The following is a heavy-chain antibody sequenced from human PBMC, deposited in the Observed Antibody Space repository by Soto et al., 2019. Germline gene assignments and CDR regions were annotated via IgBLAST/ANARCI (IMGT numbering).Heavy chain of an antibody. Sequence: PGGSLRLSCAASGFTFTTFAMSWVRRAPGKGLEWVSALSGSGMTTYYADSVKGRFTISRDNSKNTVSLQMNSLRVEDSAVYYCAKVAAPDHMSHNYHGMDVWGQGTTVTVSS. CDR3: AKVAAPDHMSHNYHGMDV. J-gene: IGHJ6*02. CDR2: LSGSGMTT. D-gene: IGHD6-13*01. CDR1: GFTFTTFA. V-gene: IGHV3-23*01.